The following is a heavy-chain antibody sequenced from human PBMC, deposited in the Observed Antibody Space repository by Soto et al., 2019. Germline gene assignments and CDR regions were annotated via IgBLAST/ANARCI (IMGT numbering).Heavy chain of an antibody. CDR2: ISGYNGQT. CDR1: AYNFTTYG. D-gene: IGHD3-10*01. CDR3: ARDNRKELWVEVLNALDV. J-gene: IGHJ6*02. Sequence: QVQLVQSGPEVKKPGASVKVSCKASAYNFTTYGISWVRQDPGQGLEWMGWISGYNGQTNYPQKFRGRVTLTTDTSTSTAYMELRSLRSDDTAMYYCARDNRKELWVEVLNALDVWGQGTTVTFSS. V-gene: IGHV1-18*04.